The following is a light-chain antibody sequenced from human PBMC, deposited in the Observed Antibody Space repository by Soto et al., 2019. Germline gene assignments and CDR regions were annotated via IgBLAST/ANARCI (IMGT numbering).Light chain of an antibody. CDR2: GAS. CDR1: QSISSSY. Sequence: EIVLTQSPGTLSLSPGERATLSCRASQSISSSYLAWYQHKPGQAPRLLIYGASSRATGFPDRFSGGGSGTDFTLTISRLEPEDFAVYYCQQYGSTPFTFGPGTKVNI. CDR3: QQYGSTPFT. V-gene: IGKV3-20*01. J-gene: IGKJ3*01.